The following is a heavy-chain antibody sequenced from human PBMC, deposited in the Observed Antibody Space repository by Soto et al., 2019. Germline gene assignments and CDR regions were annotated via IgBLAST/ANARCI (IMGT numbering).Heavy chain of an antibody. V-gene: IGHV3-74*03. Sequence: EVRLEEAGGGFVQPGGSLRVSCSGSGFIFSSFWMHWVRQGPGKGLEWVSRINGDGASLAYADSGKGRFSISRDNVKNTMHLQINSLGGDDTAVYFCAREGSRGLDVWGRGTTVTVSS. J-gene: IGHJ6*02. CDR1: GFIFSSFW. CDR3: AREGSRGLDV. CDR2: INGDGASL. D-gene: IGHD3-10*01.